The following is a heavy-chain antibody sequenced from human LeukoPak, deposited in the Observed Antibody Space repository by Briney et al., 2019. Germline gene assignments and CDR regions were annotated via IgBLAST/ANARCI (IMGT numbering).Heavy chain of an antibody. CDR3: ARVGWELLYNWFDP. J-gene: IGHJ5*02. CDR1: GGSISSGDYY. V-gene: IGHV4-30-4*08. Sequence: SQTLSLTCTVSGGSISSGDYYWSWLRQPPGKGLEWVGYIYYSGSTYYNPSLKSRVTISVDTSKNQFSLKLSSVTAADTAVYYCARVGWELLYNWFDPWGQGTLVTVSS. CDR2: IYYSGST. D-gene: IGHD1-26*01.